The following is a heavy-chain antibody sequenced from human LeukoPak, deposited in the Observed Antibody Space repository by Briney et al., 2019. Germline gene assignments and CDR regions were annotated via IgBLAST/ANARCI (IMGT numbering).Heavy chain of an antibody. CDR3: AKEVYYFDTSGLYSFAFDI. J-gene: IGHJ3*02. V-gene: IGHV3-23*01. CDR1: GLTFSRYA. D-gene: IGHD3-22*01. Sequence: GGSLTLSCAASGLTFSRYAMSWVRQAPGKGLEWVSAISASGGSTYYADSVKGRFTISRDNSKNTLYLQMNSLRVEDTALYYCAKEVYYFDTSGLYSFAFDIWGQGTMVTVPS. CDR2: ISASGGST.